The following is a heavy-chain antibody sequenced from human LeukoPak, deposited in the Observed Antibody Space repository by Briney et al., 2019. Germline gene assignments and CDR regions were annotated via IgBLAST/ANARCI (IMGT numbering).Heavy chain of an antibody. CDR3: VKNGYFCHEY. CDR1: GDSFSGDKW. Sequence: PSETLSLTCVVSGDSFSGDKWWSWARQPPGKGLEWIGEIHNGGVTNYTPSLKSRVTISLDKSNNHVSLELSSVTAADTAVYYCVKNGYFCHEYWGQGTLVSVSS. CDR2: IHNGGVT. D-gene: IGHD3-22*01. V-gene: IGHV4-4*02. J-gene: IGHJ4*02.